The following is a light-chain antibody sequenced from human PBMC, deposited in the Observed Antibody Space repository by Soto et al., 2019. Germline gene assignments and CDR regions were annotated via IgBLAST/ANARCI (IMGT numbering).Light chain of an antibody. CDR2: WAS. J-gene: IGKJ2*01. CDR3: QQYYDTPYT. Sequence: DIVMTQSPDSLAVSLGERATINCKSSQNVLYSSNNKNYIAWYQQKPGQPPKLLIYWASTRESGVPDRFSGSESGTDFTLTISSLQAEDVAVYYCQQYYDTPYTFGGGSKLEIK. V-gene: IGKV4-1*01. CDR1: QNVLYSSNNKNY.